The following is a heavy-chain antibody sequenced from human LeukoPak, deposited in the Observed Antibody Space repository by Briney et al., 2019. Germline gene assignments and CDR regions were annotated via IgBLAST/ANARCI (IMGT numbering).Heavy chain of an antibody. CDR2: ISSSSDDI. CDR3: AKVYSSSSRGDIGDY. V-gene: IGHV3-21*01. Sequence: GGSLRLSCAASGFTFSSYTMNWVRQAPGKGLEWVSSISSSSDDIYYADSVKGRFTISRDNAKNTLYLQMNSLRAEDTAVYYCAKVYSSSSRGDIGDYGGQGTLVTVSS. J-gene: IGHJ4*02. CDR1: GFTFSSYT. D-gene: IGHD6-6*01.